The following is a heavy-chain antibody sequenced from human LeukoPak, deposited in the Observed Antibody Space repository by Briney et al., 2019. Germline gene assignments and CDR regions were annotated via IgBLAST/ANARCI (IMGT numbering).Heavy chain of an antibody. J-gene: IGHJ4*02. CDR1: GFTFSSYW. CDR2: VNTDGRST. Sequence: PGGSLRLSCAASGFTFSSYWMHWVRQAPGKGLVWVSRVNTDGRSTSYADSVKGRFTISRDNAKNTLYLQMDSLRAEDTAVYYCAKDPRQWLVLEFNDYWGQGTLVTVSS. CDR3: AKDPRQWLVLEFNDY. V-gene: IGHV3-74*01. D-gene: IGHD6-19*01.